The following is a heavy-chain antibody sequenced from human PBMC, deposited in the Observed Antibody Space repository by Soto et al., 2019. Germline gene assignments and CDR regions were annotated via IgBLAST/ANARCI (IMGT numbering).Heavy chain of an antibody. CDR3: ARDTGYTGSLNY. Sequence: HVELVQSGADVKKPGASVTISCKASGYTFTDYALHWVRQAPGQRLEWMGWMNAGVGNTLYSQKFQGRITITRDTSASTAYMELNSLKSEDTAIYYCARDTGYTGSLNYWGPGTLVTVSS. CDR1: GYTFTDYA. D-gene: IGHD5-18*01. J-gene: IGHJ4*02. V-gene: IGHV1-3*01. CDR2: MNAGVGNT.